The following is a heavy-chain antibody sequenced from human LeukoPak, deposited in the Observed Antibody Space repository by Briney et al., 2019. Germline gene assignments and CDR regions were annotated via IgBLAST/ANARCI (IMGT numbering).Heavy chain of an antibody. V-gene: IGHV3-30*02. J-gene: IGHJ5*02. CDR3: AKDRQYYGSGSYPGINWFDP. D-gene: IGHD3-10*01. Sequence: GGPLRLSCAASGFTFSSYWMSWVRQAPGKGLEGVAFIRYDGSNKYYADSVKGRFTISRDNSKNTLYLQMNSLRAEDTAVYYCAKDRQYYGSGSYPGINWFDPWGQGTLVTVSS. CDR1: GFTFSSYW. CDR2: IRYDGSNK.